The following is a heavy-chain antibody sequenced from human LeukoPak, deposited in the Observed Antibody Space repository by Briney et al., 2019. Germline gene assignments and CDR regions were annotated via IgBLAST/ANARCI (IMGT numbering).Heavy chain of an antibody. CDR3: ARHKGYDYGGNAPPHYYYGMDV. Sequence: PSETLSLTCTVSGGSISNYYWSSMRQPPEKGLEWFGCIYYSGSTNYNPSLKSRVAISVDTSKNQFSLKLSSVTAADTAVYYCARHKGYDYGGNAPPHYYYGMDVWGQGTTVTVSS. D-gene: IGHD4/OR15-4a*01. CDR1: GGSISNYY. V-gene: IGHV4-59*08. CDR2: IYYSGST. J-gene: IGHJ6*02.